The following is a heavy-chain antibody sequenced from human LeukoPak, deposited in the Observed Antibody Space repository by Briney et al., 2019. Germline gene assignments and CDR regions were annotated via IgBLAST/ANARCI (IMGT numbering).Heavy chain of an antibody. CDR1: GFTFSSYG. CDR3: AKDFVRYCSSTSCLVPGDY. D-gene: IGHD2-2*01. V-gene: IGHV3-30*02. J-gene: IGHJ4*02. CDR2: IRYDGSNK. Sequence: GGSLRLSCAASGFTFSSYGMHWVRQAPGKGLEWVAFIRYDGSNKYYADSVKGRFTISRDNSKNTLYLQMNSLRAEDTAVYYCAKDFVRYCSSTSCLVPGDYWGQGTLVTVSS.